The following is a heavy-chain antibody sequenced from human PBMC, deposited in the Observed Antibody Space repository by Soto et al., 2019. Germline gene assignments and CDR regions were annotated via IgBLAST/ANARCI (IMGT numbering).Heavy chain of an antibody. V-gene: IGHV4-34*01. CDR1: GGSFSGYY. CDR3: ARGKNSSGWSLSYGMDV. Sequence: SETLSLTCAVYGGSFSGYYWSWIRQPPGKGLEWIGEINHSGSTNYNPSLKSRVTVSVDTSKNQFSLKLSSVTAADTAVYYCARGKNSSGWSLSYGMDVWGQGTTVTVSS. CDR2: INHSGST. J-gene: IGHJ6*02. D-gene: IGHD6-19*01.